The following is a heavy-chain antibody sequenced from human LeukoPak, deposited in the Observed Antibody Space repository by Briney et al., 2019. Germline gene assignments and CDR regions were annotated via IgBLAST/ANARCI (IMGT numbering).Heavy chain of an antibody. V-gene: IGHV3-30*18. CDR1: GFTFSSYG. J-gene: IGHJ4*01. Sequence: GGSLRLSCAASGFTFSSYGIHWVRQAPGKGLEWVALISYDGSNEYYADSVKGRFTISRDNSKNTLYMQMNSLRAEDTAVYYCAKSSDLLTGYYSYFEYWGHGTLVTVAS. D-gene: IGHD3-9*01. CDR3: AKSSDLLTGYYSYFEY. CDR2: ISYDGSNE.